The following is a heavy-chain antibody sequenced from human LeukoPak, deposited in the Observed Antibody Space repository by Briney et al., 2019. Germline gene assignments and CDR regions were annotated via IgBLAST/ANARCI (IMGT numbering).Heavy chain of an antibody. CDR3: ARDSIVGATKAFDI. Sequence: SETLSLTCTVSGGSISSSSYYWGWIRQPPGKGLEWIGEIYHSGSTNYNPSLKSRVTISVDKSKNQFSLKLNSVTAADTAVYYCARDSIVGATKAFDIWGQGTMVTVSS. J-gene: IGHJ3*02. CDR2: IYHSGST. CDR1: GGSISSSSYY. D-gene: IGHD1-26*01. V-gene: IGHV4-39*07.